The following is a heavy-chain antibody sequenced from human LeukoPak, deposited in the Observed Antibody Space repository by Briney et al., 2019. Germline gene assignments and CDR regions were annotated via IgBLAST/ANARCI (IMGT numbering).Heavy chain of an antibody. D-gene: IGHD6-19*01. CDR2: ISGSGGST. CDR3: AKDLGAVAGNYLDY. V-gene: IGHV3-23*01. CDR1: GFPFSSYA. J-gene: IGHJ4*02. Sequence: GGSLRLSCAASGFPFSSYAMSWVRQAPGEGLEWVSAISGSGGSTYYTDSVRGRFTISRDNSKNTLSLQMNSLRAEDTAVYYCAKDLGAVAGNYLDYWGQGTLVTVSS.